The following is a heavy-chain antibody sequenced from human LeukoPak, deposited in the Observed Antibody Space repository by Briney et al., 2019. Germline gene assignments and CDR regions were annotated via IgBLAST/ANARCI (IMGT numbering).Heavy chain of an antibody. J-gene: IGHJ4*02. D-gene: IGHD3-10*01. CDR1: GYTFTAYY. Sequence: ASVKVSCEASGYTFTAYYMHWVRQVPGQGLEWMGWINPNSGGINYEQKFQGRVTMTRDTSISTAYMELSRLTSDDTAVYYCAREAANMVRGVMGKWGQGTLVTVSS. CDR3: AREAANMVRGVMGK. V-gene: IGHV1-2*02. CDR2: INPNSGGI.